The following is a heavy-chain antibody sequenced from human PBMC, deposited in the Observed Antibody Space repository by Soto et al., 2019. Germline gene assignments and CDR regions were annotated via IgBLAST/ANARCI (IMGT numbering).Heavy chain of an antibody. V-gene: IGHV3-7*01. D-gene: IGHD2-2*01. CDR2: IKEDASEE. Sequence: EVQLVQSGGDLVQPGGSLRLSCVASGFTFSTYWMTWVRQAPGMGLEWVAGIKEDASEELYVDSVKGRFSVSRDNAKNSLCLQLNSLSAEDTAVYYCATAISSPFSNFDYWGQGSLVTVSS. J-gene: IGHJ4*02. CDR1: GFTFSTYW. CDR3: ATAISSPFSNFDY.